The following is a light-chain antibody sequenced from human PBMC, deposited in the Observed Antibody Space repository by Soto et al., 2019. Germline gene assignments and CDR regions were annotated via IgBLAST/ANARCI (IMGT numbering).Light chain of an antibody. CDR1: QSVSSS. Sequence: EIVLTQSPATLSLSPGERATLSCRASQSVSSSLVWYQQKPGQAPRLLIHGASTRATAIPARFSGSGSGTEFTLTIISLQSEDLAVYHCQQYNNWPGWTFGQGTKVDIK. CDR2: GAS. V-gene: IGKV3-15*01. J-gene: IGKJ1*01. CDR3: QQYNNWPGWT.